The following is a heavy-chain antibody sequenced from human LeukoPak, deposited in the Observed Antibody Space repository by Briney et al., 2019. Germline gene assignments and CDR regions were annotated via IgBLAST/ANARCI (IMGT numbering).Heavy chain of an antibody. CDR1: GGSISSGGYY. CDR2: IYYSGST. Sequence: PSETLSLTCTVSGGSISSGGYYWSWIRQHPGKGLEWIGYIYYSGSTYYNPSLKSRVTISVDTSKNQFSLKLSSVTAADTAVYYCASSRPRGHYYYYGMDVWGQGTTVTVSS. D-gene: IGHD3-10*01. V-gene: IGHV4-31*03. CDR3: ASSRPRGHYYYYGMDV. J-gene: IGHJ6*02.